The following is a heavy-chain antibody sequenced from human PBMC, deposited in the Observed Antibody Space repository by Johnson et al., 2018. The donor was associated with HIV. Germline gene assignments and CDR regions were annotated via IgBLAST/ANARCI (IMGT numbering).Heavy chain of an antibody. V-gene: IGHV3-30*04. CDR2: ISYDGSNK. Sequence: QVQLVESGGGVVQPGRSLRLSCAVSGFTFSSYAMHWVRQAPGKGLEWVAVISYDGSNKYYADSVKGRFTISRDNSKNTLYLQMNSLRAEDTAVYYCAKDLMYNWNDVGAFDIWGQGTMVTVSS. CDR3: AKDLMYNWNDVGAFDI. D-gene: IGHD1-1*01. CDR1: GFTFSSYA. J-gene: IGHJ3*02.